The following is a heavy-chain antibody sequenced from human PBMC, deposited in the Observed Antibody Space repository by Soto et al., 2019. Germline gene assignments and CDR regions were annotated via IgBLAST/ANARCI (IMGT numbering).Heavy chain of an antibody. D-gene: IGHD3-16*01. Sequence: GESLKISCKGSGYSFTSYWIGWVRQMPGKGLEWMGIIYPGDSDTRYSPSFQGQVTISADKSISTAYLQWSSLKASDTAMYYCARFWGDLNLRIYYYYGMDVWGQGTTVTVSS. CDR2: IYPGDSDT. J-gene: IGHJ6*02. CDR1: GYSFTSYW. CDR3: ARFWGDLNLRIYYYYGMDV. V-gene: IGHV5-51*01.